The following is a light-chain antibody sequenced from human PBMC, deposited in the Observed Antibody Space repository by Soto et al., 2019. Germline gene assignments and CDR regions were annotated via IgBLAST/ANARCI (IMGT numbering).Light chain of an antibody. CDR2: KAS. Sequence: DIQMTQSPSTLSASVGARITITCRASQSIRDWLAWYQQKPGKAPKLLIYKASSLESGVPSRFSGSGSGTEFTLTISSLQPDDFATYYCQQYYSHPLTFGGGTMVELK. V-gene: IGKV1-5*03. J-gene: IGKJ4*01. CDR3: QQYYSHPLT. CDR1: QSIRDW.